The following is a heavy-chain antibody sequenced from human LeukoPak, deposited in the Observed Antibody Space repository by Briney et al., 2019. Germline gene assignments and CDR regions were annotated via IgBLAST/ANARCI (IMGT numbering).Heavy chain of an antibody. CDR3: VVTTRSRSFDY. CDR1: GFSFSTYW. J-gene: IGHJ4*02. V-gene: IGHV3-7*01. D-gene: IGHD1-1*01. CDR2: IKQDGSEK. Sequence: GGSLRLSCAASGFSFSTYWMSWVRQAPGKGLEWVASIKQDGSEKKYGDSVKGRFSVSRDNAENSLFLQMVSLRAEDTAFYYCVVTTRSRSFDYWGQGTLVTVSS.